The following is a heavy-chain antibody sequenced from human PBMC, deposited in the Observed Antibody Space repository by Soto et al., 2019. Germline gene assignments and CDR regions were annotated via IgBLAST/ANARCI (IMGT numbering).Heavy chain of an antibody. CDR1: GHSFTSHW. D-gene: IGHD3-16*01. CDR2: IDPGDSYT. V-gene: IGHV5-10-1*01. J-gene: IGHJ6*02. Sequence: PGESLKISCKGSGHSFTSHWISWVRQMPGKGLEWMGRIDPGDSYTYYSPSFQGHVTLSADKSISTAYLQWSSLKASDTAIYYCARQGLDHGMDVWGQGTSVTVSS. CDR3: ARQGLDHGMDV.